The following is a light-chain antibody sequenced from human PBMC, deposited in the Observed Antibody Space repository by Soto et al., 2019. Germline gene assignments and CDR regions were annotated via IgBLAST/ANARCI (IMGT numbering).Light chain of an antibody. V-gene: IGKV3-20*01. J-gene: IGKJ1*01. Sequence: ETVLTQSPGTLSLSPGERATLSCRASQTISSNYLAWYRQTPGQAHRLLIYGASNRATGIADRFSGSGSGTDFTLNISRLEPEDFALYYCQQYGSSPWTFGQGTKVEIK. CDR3: QQYGSSPWT. CDR2: GAS. CDR1: QTISSNY.